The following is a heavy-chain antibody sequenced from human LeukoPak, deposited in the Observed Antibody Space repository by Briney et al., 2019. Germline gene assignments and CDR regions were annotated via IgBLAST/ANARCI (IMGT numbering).Heavy chain of an antibody. J-gene: IGHJ4*02. CDR2: IYDTGSA. V-gene: IGHV4-39*01. Sequence: SETLSLTCTVSGGSISSTSYYWGWIRQPPGKGLEWIGGIYDTGSAYYNPALKTRITISVDTTKNQFSLKLSSVTAADTAVYYCARHLGSSSWFDYWGQGTLVTVSS. CDR3: ARHLGSSSWFDY. CDR1: GGSISSTSYY. D-gene: IGHD6-13*01.